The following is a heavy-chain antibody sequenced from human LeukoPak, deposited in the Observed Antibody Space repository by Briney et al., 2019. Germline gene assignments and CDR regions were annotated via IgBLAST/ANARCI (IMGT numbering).Heavy chain of an antibody. CDR1: GGSLSSGSYY. D-gene: IGHD3-10*01. CDR2: IYTSGST. Sequence: SETLSLTCTVSGGSLSSGSYYWSWIRQPAGKGLEWIGRIYTSGSTKYNPSLRSRVTISVDTSRNQFSLKLSSVTAADTAVYYCARRYYYGSGGTFDYWGQGTLVTVSS. CDR3: ARRYYYGSGGTFDY. J-gene: IGHJ4*02. V-gene: IGHV4-61*02.